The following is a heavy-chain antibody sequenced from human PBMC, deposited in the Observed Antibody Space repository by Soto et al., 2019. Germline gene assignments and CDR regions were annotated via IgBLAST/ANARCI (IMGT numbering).Heavy chain of an antibody. CDR1: GFTFSSYA. D-gene: IGHD3-16*01. V-gene: IGHV3-30-3*01. Sequence: LRLSCAASGFTFSSYAMHWVRQAPGKGLEWVAVISYDGSNKYYADSVKGRFTISRDNSKNTLYLQMNSLRAEDTAVYYCARSPLGVGMDVWGQGTTVTVSS. CDR2: ISYDGSNK. CDR3: ARSPLGVGMDV. J-gene: IGHJ6*02.